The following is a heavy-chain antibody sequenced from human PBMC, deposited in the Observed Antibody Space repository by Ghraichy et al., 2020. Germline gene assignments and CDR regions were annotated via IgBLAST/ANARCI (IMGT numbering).Heavy chain of an antibody. D-gene: IGHD4-17*01. CDR1: GFTFSRYW. Sequence: GGSLRLSCAASGFTFSRYWMNWVRQAPGKGLVWVSRIKGDGSDTRYADSVRGRFTISRDNAKNTLFLQMNSLRADDTAVYYCVRDGENFNFDFWDQGNLVTVSS. V-gene: IGHV3-74*01. CDR2: IKGDGSDT. CDR3: VRDGENFNFDF. J-gene: IGHJ4*02.